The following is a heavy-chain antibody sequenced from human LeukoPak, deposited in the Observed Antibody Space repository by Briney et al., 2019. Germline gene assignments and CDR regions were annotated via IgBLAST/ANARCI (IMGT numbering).Heavy chain of an antibody. D-gene: IGHD6-19*01. CDR2: INAGNGNT. CDR3: AREIYSSGWYSDY. CDR1: GYTYTSYA. Sequence: ASVKVSCKASGYTYTSYAMHWVRQAPGQRLEWMGWINAGNGNTKYSQKFQGRVTITRDTTASTAYMELSSLRSEDTAVYYCAREIYSSGWYSDYWGQGTLVTVSS. J-gene: IGHJ4*02. V-gene: IGHV1-3*01.